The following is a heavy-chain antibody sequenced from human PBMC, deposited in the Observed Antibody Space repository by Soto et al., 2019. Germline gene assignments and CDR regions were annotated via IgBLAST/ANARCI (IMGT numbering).Heavy chain of an antibody. CDR2: ISGSGGST. D-gene: IGHD6-13*01. J-gene: IGHJ4*02. Sequence: SLRLSCAASGFTLSSYAMSWVRQAPGKGLEWVSAISGSGGSTYYADSVKGRFTISRDNSKNTLYLQMNSLRAEDTAVYYCAKDPGSSWYRDFDYWGQGTLVTVSS. V-gene: IGHV3-23*01. CDR1: GFTLSSYA. CDR3: AKDPGSSWYRDFDY.